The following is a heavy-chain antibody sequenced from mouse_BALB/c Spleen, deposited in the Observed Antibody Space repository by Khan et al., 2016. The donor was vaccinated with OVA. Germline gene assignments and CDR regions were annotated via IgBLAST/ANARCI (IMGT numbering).Heavy chain of an antibody. J-gene: IGHJ1*01. Sequence: VQLKESGAELVKPGASVKLSCTASGFNIKDTYMHWVKERPEQGLEWIGRIAPANGNTKYDPKFQGKATITADTSSNTSYLQLSSLTSEDTAVYCGAHPSYDPRNFDVWGAGTTVTVSS. CDR1: GFNIKDTY. D-gene: IGHD2-3*01. CDR3: AHPSYDPRNFDV. CDR2: IAPANGNT. V-gene: IGHV14-3*02.